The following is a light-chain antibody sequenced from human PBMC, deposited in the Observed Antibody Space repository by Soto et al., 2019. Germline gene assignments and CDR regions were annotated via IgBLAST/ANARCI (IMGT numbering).Light chain of an antibody. Sequence: DIQMTQSPSSLSASVGDRVTITCRASQGISYYLAWYQQKPGKVPRLLIYAASTLQSGVPSRFSGSGPGSDFTLTISSLQPEDVATYYCQKYNSAPLTFGGGTKVEIK. J-gene: IGKJ4*01. CDR3: QKYNSAPLT. V-gene: IGKV1-27*01. CDR1: QGISYY. CDR2: AAS.